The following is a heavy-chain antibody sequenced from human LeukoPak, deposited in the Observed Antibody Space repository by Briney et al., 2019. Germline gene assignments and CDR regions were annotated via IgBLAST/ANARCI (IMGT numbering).Heavy chain of an antibody. D-gene: IGHD3-22*01. CDR3: ARSPRYDTSGYFDY. J-gene: IGHJ4*02. Sequence: PGGSLRLSCAASGFIVSGNYMSWVRQAPGKGLERVSVIYSGGTTYYADSVKGRFTISRDNSKNTLYLQMNSLRAEDTAEYYCARSPRYDTSGYFDYWGQGTLVTVSS. CDR1: GFIVSGNY. CDR2: IYSGGTT. V-gene: IGHV3-53*01.